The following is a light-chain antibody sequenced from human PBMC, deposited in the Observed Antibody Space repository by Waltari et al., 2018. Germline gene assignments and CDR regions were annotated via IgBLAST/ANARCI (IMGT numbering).Light chain of an antibody. CDR3: CSYAGSYVV. Sequence: QSALTQPRSVSGSPGQSVTISCNGTSRDVGDYNYFSWYQHPPGNAPKPMIYDVTKRPSGVPDRFSGSKSGNTASLIISGLQAEDEAHYYCCSYAGSYVVFGGGTMLTVL. CDR2: DVT. V-gene: IGLV2-11*01. CDR1: SRDVGDYNY. J-gene: IGLJ2*01.